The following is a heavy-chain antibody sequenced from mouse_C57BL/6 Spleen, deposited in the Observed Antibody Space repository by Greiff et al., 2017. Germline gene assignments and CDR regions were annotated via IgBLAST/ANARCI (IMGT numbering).Heavy chain of an antibody. D-gene: IGHD2-12*01. V-gene: IGHV5-17*01. CDR2: ISSGSSTI. J-gene: IGHJ4*01. Sequence: EVKVVESGGGLVKPGGSLKLSCAASGYTFSDYGMHWVRQAPETGLEWVAYISSGSSTIYYDDTVKGRFTITRDNAKNTLFLQMTSLLSDDTAMYYCARPNNYDEVSAMDYWGQGTSVTVSS. CDR1: GYTFSDYG. CDR3: ARPNNYDEVSAMDY.